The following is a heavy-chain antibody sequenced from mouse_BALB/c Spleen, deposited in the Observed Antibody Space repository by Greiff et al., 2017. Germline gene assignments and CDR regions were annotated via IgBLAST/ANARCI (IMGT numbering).Heavy chain of an antibody. D-gene: IGHD1-1*01. V-gene: IGHV1-18*01. Sequence: DVQLQESGPELVKPGASMKISCKASGYSFTGYTMNWVKQSHGKNLEWIGLINPYNGGTSYNQKFKGKATLTVDKSSSTAYMELLSLTSEDSAVYYCARYDYGSSYAMDYWGQGTSVTVSS. CDR1: GYSFTGYT. J-gene: IGHJ4*01. CDR3: ARYDYGSSYAMDY. CDR2: INPYNGGT.